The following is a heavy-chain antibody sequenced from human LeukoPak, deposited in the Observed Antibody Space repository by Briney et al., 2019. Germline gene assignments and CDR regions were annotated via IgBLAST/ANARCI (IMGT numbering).Heavy chain of an antibody. J-gene: IGHJ6*02. CDR1: GFTFSSYS. Sequence: GGSLRLSCAASGFTFSSYSMNWVRQAPGKGLEWVSSISSSSSYIYYADSVKGRFTISRDNAKNSLYLQMNSLRAEDTAVYYCARPHYYGSGSYFKYYYYGMDVWGQGTTVTVSS. CDR2: ISSSSSYI. D-gene: IGHD3-10*01. CDR3: ARPHYYGSGSYFKYYYYGMDV. V-gene: IGHV3-21*01.